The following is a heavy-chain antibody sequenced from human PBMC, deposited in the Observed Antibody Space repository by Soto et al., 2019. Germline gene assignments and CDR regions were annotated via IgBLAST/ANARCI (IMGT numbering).Heavy chain of an antibody. J-gene: IGHJ4*02. CDR3: ARDGIRRYFDWFWFEY. CDR2: IYYSGST. D-gene: IGHD3-9*01. Sequence: QLQLQESGPGLVKPSETLSLTCTVSGGSISSSSYYWGWIRQPPGKGLEGIGSIYYSGSTYYNPSLKSRVTISVDTSKNQFSLKLSSVTAADTAVYYCARDGIRRYFDWFWFEYWGQGTLVTVSS. V-gene: IGHV4-39*02. CDR1: GGSISSSSYY.